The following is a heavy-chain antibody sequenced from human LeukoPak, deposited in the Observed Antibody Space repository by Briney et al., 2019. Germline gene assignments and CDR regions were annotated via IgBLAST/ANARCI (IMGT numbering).Heavy chain of an antibody. V-gene: IGHV3-30*02. D-gene: IGHD2-2*01. Sequence: PGGSLRLSCAASGFTFSSYGMHWVRQAPGKGLEWVAFIRYDGSNKYYADSVKGRFTTSRDNSENTLYLQMNSLRAEDTAVYYCAKGWVPAALTDYDAFDIWGQGTMVTVSS. CDR2: IRYDGSNK. CDR3: AKGWVPAALTDYDAFDI. CDR1: GFTFSSYG. J-gene: IGHJ3*02.